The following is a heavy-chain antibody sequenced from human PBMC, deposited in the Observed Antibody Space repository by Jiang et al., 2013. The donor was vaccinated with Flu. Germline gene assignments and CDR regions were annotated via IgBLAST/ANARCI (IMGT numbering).Heavy chain of an antibody. D-gene: IGHD6-19*01. CDR1: GFTFSNYA. CDR3: AKEQWLGRNFYGMDV. V-gene: IGHV3-23*04. J-gene: IGHJ6*02. CDR2: LTGRDTKT. Sequence: VQLVESGGDLVQPGGSLRLSCAASGFTFSNYAMSWVRQAPGKGLEWVSALTGRDTKTYYADSVKGRFTISRDDSKNTLYLQMNILRAEDTAVYYCAKEQWLGRNFYGMDVVGPRDHGHR.